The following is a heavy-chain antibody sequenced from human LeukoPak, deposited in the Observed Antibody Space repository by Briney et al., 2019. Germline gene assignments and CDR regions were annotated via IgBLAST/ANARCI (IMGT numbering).Heavy chain of an antibody. CDR3: ARGQFPRDFNY. Sequence: PGGSLRLSCAASGFTFSSYWMHWVRQAPGKGLVWVSRINSDGSTTNYAGSVKGRFTISRDNAKNTLYLQMNSLRAEDTAVYYCARGQFPRDFNYWGQGTLVTVSS. CDR1: GFTFSSYW. J-gene: IGHJ4*02. V-gene: IGHV3-74*01. CDR2: INSDGSTT. D-gene: IGHD6-19*01.